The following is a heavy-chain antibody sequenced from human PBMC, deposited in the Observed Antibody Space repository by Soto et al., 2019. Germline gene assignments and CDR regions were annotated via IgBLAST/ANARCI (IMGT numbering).Heavy chain of an antibody. Sequence: PGESLKISCKGSGYSFTSYWIGWVRQMPGKGLEWMGIIYPGDSDTRYSPSFQGQVTISADKSISTAYLQRSSLKASDTAMYYCARLAPGYDSSGYPYYFDYWGQGTLVTVSS. CDR3: ARLAPGYDSSGYPYYFDY. CDR2: IYPGDSDT. V-gene: IGHV5-51*01. D-gene: IGHD3-22*01. CDR1: GYSFTSYW. J-gene: IGHJ4*02.